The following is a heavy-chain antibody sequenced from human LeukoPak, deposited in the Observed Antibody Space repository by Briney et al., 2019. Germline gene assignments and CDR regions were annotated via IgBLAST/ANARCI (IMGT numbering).Heavy chain of an antibody. D-gene: IGHD7-27*01. CDR1: GFTFSTYW. J-gene: IGHJ4*02. CDR3: ARDVTGALDY. CDR2: TKEDESQK. Sequence: PGGSLRLSCAASGFTFSTYWMSWVRQAQEKGLEWVANTKEDESQKYYVDSVKGRFTISRDNAKNSLYLQMNSLRDEDTAVYYCARDVTGALDYWGQGTLVTVSS. V-gene: IGHV3-7*05.